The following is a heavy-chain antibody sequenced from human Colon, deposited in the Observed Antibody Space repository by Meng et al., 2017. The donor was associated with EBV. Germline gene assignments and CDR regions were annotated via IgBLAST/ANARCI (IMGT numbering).Heavy chain of an antibody. V-gene: IGHV4-30-4*01. CDR3: ASFDHIPRRNYFDY. Sequence: QVELQEWGPGLVEPSQILSLTCTVTGCSMGSGNYCCSWIRQPPGKGLEWIGYIHHSGSAYYNPSLKSRVSISVDTSKSQFSLNLNSMTAADTAVYYCASFDHIPRRNYFDYWGQGTLVTVSS. CDR2: IHHSGSA. CDR1: GCSMGSGNYC. D-gene: IGHD2-21*01. J-gene: IGHJ4*02.